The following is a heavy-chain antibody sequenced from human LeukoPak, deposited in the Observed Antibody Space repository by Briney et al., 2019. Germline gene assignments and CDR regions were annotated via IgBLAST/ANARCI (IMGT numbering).Heavy chain of an antibody. J-gene: IGHJ4*02. CDR1: GGSISSYY. V-gene: IGHV4-59*01. D-gene: IGHD3/OR15-3a*01. CDR2: IYYSGST. Sequence: SETLSLTCTVSGGSISSYYWSWIRQPPGKGLEWIGCIYYSGSTNYNPSLKSRVTISVDTSKNQFSLKLSSVTAADTAVYYCARRTGYLYYFDYWGQGTLVTVSS. CDR3: ARRTGYLYYFDY.